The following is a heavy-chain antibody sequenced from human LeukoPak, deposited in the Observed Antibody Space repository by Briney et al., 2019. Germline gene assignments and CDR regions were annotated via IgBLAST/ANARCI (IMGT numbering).Heavy chain of an antibody. CDR2: ISSRSSYI. V-gene: IGHV3-21*01. J-gene: IGHJ3*02. CDR3: ARVRGLGYCSGGSCYHDAFDI. CDR1: GFTFSSYS. Sequence: GGSLRLSCAASGFTFSSYSMNWVRQAPGKGLEWVSSISSRSSYIYYADSVKGRFTISRDNAKNSLYLQMNSLRAEDTAVYYCARVRGLGYCSGGSCYHDAFDIWGQGTMVTVSS. D-gene: IGHD2-15*01.